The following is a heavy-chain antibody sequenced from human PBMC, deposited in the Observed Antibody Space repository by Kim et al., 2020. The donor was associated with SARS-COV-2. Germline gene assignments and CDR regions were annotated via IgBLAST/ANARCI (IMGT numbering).Heavy chain of an antibody. D-gene: IGHD2-2*01. V-gene: IGHV3-74*01. J-gene: IGHJ4*02. CDR3: VRDYGPGYQGFE. Sequence: YADYVKGRFTISRDNGKNVVSLQVNSLMSEDTAIYYCVRDYGPGYQGFEWGQGTLVTVSP.